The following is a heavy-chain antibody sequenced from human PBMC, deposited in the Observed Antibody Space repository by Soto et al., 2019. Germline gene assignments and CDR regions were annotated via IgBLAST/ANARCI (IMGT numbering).Heavy chain of an antibody. J-gene: IGHJ2*01. CDR1: GGSVSSGSYY. D-gene: IGHD2-21*02. CDR2: IYYSGST. Sequence: PSETLSLTCTVSGGSVSSGSYYWSWIRQPPGKGLEWIGYIYYSGSTNYNPSLKSRVTISVDTSKNQFSLKLSSVTAADTAVYYCARIVVVTANRVPREWYFDLWGRGTLVTVSS. V-gene: IGHV4-61*01. CDR3: ARIVVVTANRVPREWYFDL.